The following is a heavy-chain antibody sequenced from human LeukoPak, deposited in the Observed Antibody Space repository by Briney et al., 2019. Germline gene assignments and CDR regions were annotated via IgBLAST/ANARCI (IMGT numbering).Heavy chain of an antibody. CDR3: AASRWYLDV. Sequence: PSETLSLTCTVSGGSISSYYWSWIRQPPGKRLEWLGFIYYTGSTTYNPSPESRVTISVDTSKNQFSLRLRSVTAADTAVYYCAASRWYLDVWGRGVVVAVSS. CDR1: GGSISSYY. J-gene: IGHJ2*01. V-gene: IGHV4-59*08. CDR2: IYYTGST.